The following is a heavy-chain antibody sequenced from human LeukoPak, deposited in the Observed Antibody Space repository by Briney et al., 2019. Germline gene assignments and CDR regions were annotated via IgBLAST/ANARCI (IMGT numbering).Heavy chain of an antibody. Sequence: SETLSLTCTVSGGSISSSSYYWGWIRQPPGKGLEWIGSIYYSGSTYYNPSLKSRVTISVDTSKNQFSLKLSSVTAADTAVSYCARRSIYSSSEDYWGQGTLVTVSS. V-gene: IGHV4-39*01. CDR1: GGSISSSSYY. CDR2: IYYSGST. D-gene: IGHD6-6*01. CDR3: ARRSIYSSSEDY. J-gene: IGHJ4*02.